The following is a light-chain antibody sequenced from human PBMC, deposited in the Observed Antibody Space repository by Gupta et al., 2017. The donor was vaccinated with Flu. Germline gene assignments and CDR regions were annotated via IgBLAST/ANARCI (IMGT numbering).Light chain of an antibody. Sequence: QSVLTQPPSVSAAPGQRVPISCSGSSSNIGNNLVSWYQQLPETAPKLLIYDNDKRPSGIPDRFSGSKSGTSATLGITGLQTGDEADYYCGTWDSGLSAVVFGGGTKLTVL. CDR2: DND. J-gene: IGLJ2*01. CDR3: GTWDSGLSAVV. V-gene: IGLV1-51*01. CDR1: SSNIGNNL.